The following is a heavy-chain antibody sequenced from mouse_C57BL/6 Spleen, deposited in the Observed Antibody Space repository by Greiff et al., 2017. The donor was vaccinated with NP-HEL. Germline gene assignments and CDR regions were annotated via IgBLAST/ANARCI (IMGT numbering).Heavy chain of an antibody. CDR1: GYSFTGYY. CDR3: ARRVRDYAMDY. Sequence: EVQLQQSGPELVKPGASVKISCKASGYSFTGYYINWVKQSPEKSLEWIGEINPSTGGTTYNQKFKAKATLTVDKSSSTAYMQLKSLTSEDSAVYYCARRVRDYAMDYWGQGTSVTVSS. CDR2: INPSTGGT. J-gene: IGHJ4*01. D-gene: IGHD2-14*01. V-gene: IGHV1-42*01.